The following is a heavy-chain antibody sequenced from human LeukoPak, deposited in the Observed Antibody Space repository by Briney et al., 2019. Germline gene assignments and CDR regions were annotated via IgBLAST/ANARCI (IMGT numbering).Heavy chain of an antibody. D-gene: IGHD4-17*01. CDR1: GGTFSNYA. V-gene: IGHV1-8*02. CDR2: MNPNSGNT. CDR3: ARGLHDYGDYYYYMDV. Sequence: ASVKVSCKASGGTFSNYAINWVRQATGQGLEWMGWMNPNSGNTGYAQKFQGRVTMTRNTSISTAYMELSSLRSEDTAVYYCARGLHDYGDYYYYMDVWGKGTTVTISS. J-gene: IGHJ6*03.